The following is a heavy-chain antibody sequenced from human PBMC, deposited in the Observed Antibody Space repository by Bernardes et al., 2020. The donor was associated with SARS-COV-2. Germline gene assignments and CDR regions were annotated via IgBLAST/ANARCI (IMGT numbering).Heavy chain of an antibody. Sequence: SETLPLTCAVSGASFRGYYWSWIRQPPGQGLEWIGEMDHSGSINYNPSLKSRVTMSVDTSKNQFSLRLNSVTAADTAIYYCARGARISMIVVVMPQAAYDIWGQGTLVSVSS. CDR3: ARGARISMIVVVMPQAAYDI. J-gene: IGHJ3*02. V-gene: IGHV4-34*01. D-gene: IGHD3-22*01. CDR1: GASFRGYY. CDR2: MDHSGSI.